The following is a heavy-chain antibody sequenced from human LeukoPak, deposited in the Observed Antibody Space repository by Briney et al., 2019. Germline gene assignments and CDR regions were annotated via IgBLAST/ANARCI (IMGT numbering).Heavy chain of an antibody. D-gene: IGHD6-19*01. CDR2: INPNSGGT. CDR3: ARLPGIAVAGTHDY. V-gene: IGHV1-2*02. CDR1: GYTFTGYY. Sequence: ASVKVSCKASGYTFTGYYMHWVRQAPGQGLEWMGWINPNSGGTNYAQKFQGRVTITADKSTSTAYMELSSLRSEDTAVYYCARLPGIAVAGTHDYWGQGTLVTVSS. J-gene: IGHJ4*02.